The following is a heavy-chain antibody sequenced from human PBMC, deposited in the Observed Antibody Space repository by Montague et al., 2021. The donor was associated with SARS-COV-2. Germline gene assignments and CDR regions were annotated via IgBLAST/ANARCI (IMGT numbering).Heavy chain of an antibody. V-gene: IGHV4-34*10. CDR2: INYTGST. CDR1: GGSFSGYY. J-gene: IGHJ4*02. CDR3: ARAQNTCFVANCLNYLDF. D-gene: IGHD2-2*01. Sequence: SETLSLTCAVSGGSFSGYYWSWIRQPPGKGLEWIGEINYTGSTKYNPSLKSRVTMSLDRPTNRFSLRLNSVTAADTAMYYCARAQNTCFVANCLNYLDFWGLGAQDTVSS.